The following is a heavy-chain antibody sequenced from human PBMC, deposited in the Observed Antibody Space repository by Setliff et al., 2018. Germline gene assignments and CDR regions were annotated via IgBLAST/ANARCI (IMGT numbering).Heavy chain of an antibody. Sequence: SETLSPTCAVSGGSVNSGYDNWNWLRQPAGKGLEWIGHINRRGSTNFSPSLKSRVTISGDTSKNQVSLRLSSVTAADTAVYYCATRKSSGRLYYMDVWGKGTTVTVSS. V-gene: IGHV4-61*10. CDR3: ATRKSSGRLYYMDV. D-gene: IGHD1-26*01. J-gene: IGHJ6*03. CDR2: INRRGST. CDR1: GGSVNSGYDN.